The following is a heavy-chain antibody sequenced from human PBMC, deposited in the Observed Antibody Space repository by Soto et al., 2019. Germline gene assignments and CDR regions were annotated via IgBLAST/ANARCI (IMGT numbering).Heavy chain of an antibody. J-gene: IGHJ4*02. CDR2: VNHSGST. CDR1: GASFGGYY. Sequence: QVQLQQWGAGLLKPSETLSLTCAVYGASFGGYYWSWIRQPPGKGLEWIGEVNHSGSTNYNPSLKSRVTLSVDTSKNQFSLNLSSVTASYTAVDYCARSPRSSTLWGQGTLVTVSS. CDR3: ARSPRSSTL. V-gene: IGHV4-34*01. D-gene: IGHD3-16*02.